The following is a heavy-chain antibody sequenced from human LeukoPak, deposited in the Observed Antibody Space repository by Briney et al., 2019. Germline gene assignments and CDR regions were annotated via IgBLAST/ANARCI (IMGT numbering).Heavy chain of an antibody. Sequence: PGGSLRLSCAASGFTFSSYGMHWVRQAPGKGLEWVAVIWYDGSNKYYADSVKGRFAISRDNSKNTLYLQMNSLRAEDTAVYYCARDGSGWGVDYWGQGTLVTVSS. CDR2: IWYDGSNK. D-gene: IGHD6-19*01. J-gene: IGHJ4*02. V-gene: IGHV3-33*01. CDR3: ARDGSGWGVDY. CDR1: GFTFSSYG.